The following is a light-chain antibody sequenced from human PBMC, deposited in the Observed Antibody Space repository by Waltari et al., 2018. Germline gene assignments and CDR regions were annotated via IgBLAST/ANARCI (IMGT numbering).Light chain of an antibody. Sequence: DIQMTQSPSTLSASVGDRVTITCRASQSITNWLAWYQQKPGKAPNLLIYKASNLESGVPSRFSGSGSGTEFTLTISSLQPDDFATYYCQQYDNYWTFGQGTRLEIK. CDR1: QSITNW. J-gene: IGKJ5*01. CDR3: QQYDNYWT. V-gene: IGKV1-5*03. CDR2: KAS.